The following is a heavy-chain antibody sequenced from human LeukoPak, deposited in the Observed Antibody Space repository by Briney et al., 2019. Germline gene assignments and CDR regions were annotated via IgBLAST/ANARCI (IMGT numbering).Heavy chain of an antibody. CDR3: ARPYNSNWNWFES. J-gene: IGHJ5*01. V-gene: IGHV4-34*01. D-gene: IGHD6-13*01. CDR1: GGSFSGYS. Sequence: PSETLSLTCAVYGGSFSGYSWSWIRQPPGKGLEWIGEINDRGSTNYNPSLKSRVTLSQDSSKEQLSLKVSSVTAADTAVYYCARPYNSNWNWFESWGQGTLVTVSS. CDR2: INDRGST.